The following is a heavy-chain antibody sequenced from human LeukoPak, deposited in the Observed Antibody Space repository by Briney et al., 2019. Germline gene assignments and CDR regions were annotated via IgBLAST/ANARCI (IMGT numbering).Heavy chain of an antibody. Sequence: GGSLRLSCAASGFTFSNAWMSWVRQAPGKGLEWVGRIKSKTDGGTTDYAAPVKGRFTISRHDSKNTLYLQMNSLKTEDTAVYYCYSSSWDYYFDDWGQGTLVTVSS. CDR1: GFTFSNAW. V-gene: IGHV3-15*01. CDR3: YSSSWDYYFDD. J-gene: IGHJ4*02. CDR2: IKSKTDGGTT. D-gene: IGHD6-13*01.